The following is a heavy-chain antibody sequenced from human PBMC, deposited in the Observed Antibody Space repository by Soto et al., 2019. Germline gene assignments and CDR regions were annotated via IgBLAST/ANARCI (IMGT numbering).Heavy chain of an antibody. V-gene: IGHV3-23*01. CDR2: ISGSGDKT. CDR3: AKEGGSYHDYWSGYFDY. D-gene: IGHD3-3*01. CDR1: GLTFDFYA. J-gene: IGHJ4*02. Sequence: TGGSLRLSCVASGLTFDFYAMSWVRQAPGKGLEWVSGISGSGDKTFYADSVKGRFTISRDNSKNLVYLQLSGLTAEDTAVYYCAKEGGSYHDYWSGYFDYWGQGTPVTVSS.